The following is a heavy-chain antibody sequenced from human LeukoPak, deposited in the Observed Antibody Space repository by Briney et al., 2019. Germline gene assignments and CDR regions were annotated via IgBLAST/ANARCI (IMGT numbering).Heavy chain of an antibody. CDR2: ICDSGDRT. V-gene: IGHV3-23*01. CDR3: AKGKVNHDRALDA. Sequence: GGSLRLSCAASGFTFSSYAMICVPQAPGEGLVGVSAICDSGDRTYYADSEKRRLTISRDNSKKTLYLQMNSLRAEDTAVFYCAKGKVNHDRALDAWGERTLVTVSS. D-gene: IGHD2-21*01. J-gene: IGHJ3*01. CDR1: GFTFSSYA.